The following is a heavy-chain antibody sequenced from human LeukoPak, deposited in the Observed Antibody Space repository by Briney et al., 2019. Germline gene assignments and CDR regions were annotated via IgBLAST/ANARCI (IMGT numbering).Heavy chain of an antibody. V-gene: IGHV4-59*01. CDR1: GGSISSYY. D-gene: IGHD1-20*01. J-gene: IGHJ4*02. CDR2: IYYSGST. CDR3: ARGAGHNWDLRDFDY. Sequence: PSETLSLTCTVSGGSISSYYWSWIRQPPGKGLEWIGYIYYSGSTNYNPSLKSRVTISVDTSKNQFSLKLSSVTAADTAVYYCARGAGHNWDLRDFDYWGQGTLVTVSS.